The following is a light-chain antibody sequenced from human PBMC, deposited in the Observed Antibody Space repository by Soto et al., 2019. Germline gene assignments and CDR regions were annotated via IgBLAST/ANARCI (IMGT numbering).Light chain of an antibody. CDR3: SSFAGSPVV. CDR1: SSDVGEENY. CDR2: EVS. Sequence: QSALTQPPSASGSPGQSVTITCSGTSSDVGEENYVSWYQQHPCKVPKLILYEVSKRPSGVPVRFSGSRSGNTASLTVSGLQAEDEADYYCSSFAGSPVVFGGGTQLPVL. J-gene: IGLJ2*01. V-gene: IGLV2-8*01.